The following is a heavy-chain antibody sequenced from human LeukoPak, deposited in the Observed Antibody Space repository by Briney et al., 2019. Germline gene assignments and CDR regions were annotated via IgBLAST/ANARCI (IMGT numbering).Heavy chain of an antibody. J-gene: IGHJ6*03. Sequence: SETLSLTCTVSGGSISSYYWSWIRQPPGKGLEWIGYIYYSGSTNYNPSPKSRVTISVDTSKNQFSLKLSSVTAADTAVYYCARGRAYSSSWYYYYYMDVWGKGTTVTVSS. CDR2: IYYSGST. D-gene: IGHD6-13*01. CDR3: ARGRAYSSSWYYYYYMDV. V-gene: IGHV4-59*01. CDR1: GGSISSYY.